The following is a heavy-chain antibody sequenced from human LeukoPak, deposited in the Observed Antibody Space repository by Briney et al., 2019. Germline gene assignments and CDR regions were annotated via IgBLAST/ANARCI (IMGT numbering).Heavy chain of an antibody. D-gene: IGHD1-1*01. CDR2: INSDGINT. V-gene: IGHV3-74*01. J-gene: IGHJ3*02. CDR1: GFTFSNYW. Sequence: PGGSLRLSCAASGFTFSNYWMHWVRQAPGKGLVWVSRINSDGINTSYADSVKGRFTISRDNAKNTLNLQMNSLRAEDTAVYYCARDAQDQLDAFDIWGQGTMVTVSS. CDR3: ARDAQDQLDAFDI.